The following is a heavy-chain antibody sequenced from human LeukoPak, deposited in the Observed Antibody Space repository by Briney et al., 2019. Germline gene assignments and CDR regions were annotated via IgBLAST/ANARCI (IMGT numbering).Heavy chain of an antibody. J-gene: IGHJ4*02. Sequence: PGGSLRLSCAASGFTFSTYWMSWVRQAPGKGLEWVGRIKSKTDGGTTDYAAPVKGRFTISRDDSKNTLYLQMNSLKTEDTAVYYCTTLTTGVDIVATILYWGQGTLVTVSS. CDR1: GFTFSTYW. V-gene: IGHV3-15*01. D-gene: IGHD5-12*01. CDR3: TTLTTGVDIVATILY. CDR2: IKSKTDGGTT.